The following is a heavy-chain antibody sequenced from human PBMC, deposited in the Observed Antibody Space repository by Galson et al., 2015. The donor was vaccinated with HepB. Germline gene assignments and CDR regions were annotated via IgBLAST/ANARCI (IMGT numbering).Heavy chain of an antibody. V-gene: IGHV3-30-3*01. CDR1: GFAFNIYT. CDR3: ARPLAGLAADGHYFDT. D-gene: IGHD6-13*01. Sequence: SLRLSCAASGFAFNIYTMHWVRQAPGKGLDWVAVISYDGNHKFYSDSVKGRFTISRDNSRNTYYLEMNILRPDDTAVYYCARPLAGLAADGHYFDTWGQGTLVTVSS. CDR2: ISYDGNHK. J-gene: IGHJ4*02.